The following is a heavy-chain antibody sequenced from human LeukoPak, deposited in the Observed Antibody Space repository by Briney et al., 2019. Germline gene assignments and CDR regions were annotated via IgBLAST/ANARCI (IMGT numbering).Heavy chain of an antibody. J-gene: IGHJ1*01. CDR1: VFSFSSFG. CDR2: ISFEGSIQ. V-gene: IGHV3-30*18. CDR3: AKENTPMASPWYFED. Sequence: VGSLRLSCAPSVFSFSSFGMHWVRQAPRKGLEWVAVISFEGSIQHYDDSVKGRFTISRDNARNTLYLQMSSLRDEDTAVYYCAKENTPMASPWYFEDWGPGTLVTVSS. D-gene: IGHD3-10*01.